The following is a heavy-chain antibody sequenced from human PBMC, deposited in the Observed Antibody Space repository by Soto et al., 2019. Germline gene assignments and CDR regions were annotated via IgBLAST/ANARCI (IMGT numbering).Heavy chain of an antibody. J-gene: IGHJ4*02. V-gene: IGHV3-23*01. CDR1: GFIFSNYG. CDR3: ETSNGYLDPYAL. CDR2: ISGSGDRT. Sequence: GGSLRLSCAASGFIFSNYGMSWVRQAPGKGLEWVSSISGSGDRTHNADSVRGRFTISRDDSRNTLNLQMNSLRAEDTAIYFCETSNGYLDPYALWGQGTLVTVSS. D-gene: IGHD2-2*01.